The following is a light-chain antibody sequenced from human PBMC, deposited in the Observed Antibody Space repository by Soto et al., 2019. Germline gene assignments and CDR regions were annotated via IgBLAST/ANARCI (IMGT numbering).Light chain of an antibody. J-gene: IGKJ4*01. CDR2: DAS. V-gene: IGKV1-33*01. Sequence: DIQMTQSPSSLSASVGDRVTITCQADQGISKSLSWYQQKPGMAPKLLIYDASNLETGVPSRFSGSGSGIDFTLTISSLQPEDFGRYYCQQYDDLPFTFGGGTTVDIK. CDR1: QGISKS. CDR3: QQYDDLPFT.